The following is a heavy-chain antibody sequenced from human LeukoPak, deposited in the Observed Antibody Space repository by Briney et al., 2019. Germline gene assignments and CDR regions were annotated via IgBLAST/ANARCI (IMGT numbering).Heavy chain of an antibody. D-gene: IGHD3-10*01. J-gene: IGHJ6*03. CDR3: ARLSAYYYGSYFYYYMDV. CDR2: ISGSGGST. V-gene: IGHV3-23*01. Sequence: GGSLRLSCAASGFTFSSYGMSWVRQAPGKGLEWVSAISGSGGSTYYADSVKGRFTISRDNSKNTLYLQMNSLRAEDTALYYCARLSAYYYGSYFYYYMDVWGKGTTVTVSS. CDR1: GFTFSSYG.